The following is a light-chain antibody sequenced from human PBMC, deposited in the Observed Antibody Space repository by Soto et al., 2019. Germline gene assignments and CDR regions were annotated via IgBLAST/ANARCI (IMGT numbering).Light chain of an antibody. V-gene: IGKV3-15*01. Sequence: EIVMTQSPATLSVSPGERATLSCRASQSVGSNLAWYQQKPGQAPRLLIYDASPRATGIPARFGGSGSGTDFTLTISSLQSEDFAVYYCQQYDNWPFMYTFGQGTKLEI. J-gene: IGKJ2*01. CDR2: DAS. CDR1: QSVGSN. CDR3: QQYDNWPFMYT.